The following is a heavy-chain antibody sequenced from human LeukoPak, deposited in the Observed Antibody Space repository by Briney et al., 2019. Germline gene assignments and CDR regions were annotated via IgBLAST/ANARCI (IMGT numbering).Heavy chain of an antibody. J-gene: IGHJ4*02. V-gene: IGHV3-21*01. CDR1: GFTFSTYS. D-gene: IGHD5-12*01. CDR2: ISGTSSYI. CDR3: ARWVVATMFDY. Sequence: GGSLRLSCAASGFTFSTYSMNWVRQAPGKGLEWVSSISGTSSYIYYADSVKGRFTISRDNAKNSLSLQMNSLRAEDTAVYYCARWVVATMFDYWGPGTLVTVSS.